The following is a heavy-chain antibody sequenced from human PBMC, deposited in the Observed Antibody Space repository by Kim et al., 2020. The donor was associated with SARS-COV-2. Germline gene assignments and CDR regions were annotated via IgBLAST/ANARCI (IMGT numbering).Heavy chain of an antibody. CDR3: SKYTSDGYNSNWFDP. V-gene: IGHV3-30*18. CDR1: GFTFSSYG. J-gene: IGHJ5*02. D-gene: IGHD1-1*01. Sequence: GGSLRLSCAASGFTFSSYGMHWVRQAPGKGLEWVAVISYDGSNKYYADSVKGRFTISRDISKNTLYLQMNSLRAEDTAVYYCSKYTSDGYNSNWFDPWG. CDR2: ISYDGSNK.